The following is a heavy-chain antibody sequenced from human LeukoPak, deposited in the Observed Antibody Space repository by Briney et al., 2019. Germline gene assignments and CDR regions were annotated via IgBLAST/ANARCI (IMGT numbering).Heavy chain of an antibody. D-gene: IGHD2-8*01. J-gene: IGHJ5*02. Sequence: SQTLSLTCSISGGSVSSKSAAWNWIRQAPSRGLEWLGRTYYRSKWYNEYAVSVKSRITIKSDTSKNQFSLQLNSVTPEDTAVYYCASTHGPIDHWGQGTLVTVSS. CDR3: ASTHGPIDH. CDR1: GGSVSSKSAA. CDR2: TYYRSKWYN. V-gene: IGHV6-1*01.